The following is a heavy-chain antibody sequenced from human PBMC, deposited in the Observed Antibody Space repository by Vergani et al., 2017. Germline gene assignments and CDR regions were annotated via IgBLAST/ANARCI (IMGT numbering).Heavy chain of an antibody. CDR3: ARIPERGDWQYGMDV. Sequence: QVTLRESGPALVKPTQTLTLTCTFSGFSLSTSGMCVSWIRQPPGKALEWLALIDWDDDKYYSTSLKTRLTISKDTSKNQVVLTMTNMDPVDTATYYCARIPERGDWQYGMDVWGQGTTVTGSS. CDR1: GFSLSTSGMC. D-gene: IGHD3/OR15-3a*01. J-gene: IGHJ6*02. CDR2: IDWDDDK. V-gene: IGHV2-70*01.